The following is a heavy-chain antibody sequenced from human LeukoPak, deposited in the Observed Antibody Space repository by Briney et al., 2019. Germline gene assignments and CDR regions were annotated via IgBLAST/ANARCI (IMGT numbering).Heavy chain of an antibody. V-gene: IGHV3-66*01. CDR1: GFTFSSNY. J-gene: IGHJ4*02. CDR3: ARGYCSGGSCYEFFDF. CDR2: IYSGGST. Sequence: GGSLRLSCAASGFTFSSNYMSWVRQAPGKGLEWVSVIYSGGSTYYADSVKGRFTISRDNSKNTLYLQMNSLRAEDTAVYYCARGYCSGGSCYEFFDFWGQGTLVTVSS. D-gene: IGHD2-15*01.